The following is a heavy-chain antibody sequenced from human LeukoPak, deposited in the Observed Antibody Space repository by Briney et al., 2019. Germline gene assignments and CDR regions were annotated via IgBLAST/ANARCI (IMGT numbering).Heavy chain of an antibody. D-gene: IGHD6-19*01. CDR2: IYYSGST. J-gene: IGHJ4*02. V-gene: IGHV4-59*01. CDR3: ARGRYSSGWSGYYFDY. CDR1: GGSISSYY. Sequence: PSETLSLTCTVSGGSISSYYWSWIRQPPGKGLEWIGYIYYSGSTNYNPSLKSRVTISVDTSKNQFSLKLSSVTAADTAVYYCARGRYSSGWSGYYFDYWGQGTLVTVSS.